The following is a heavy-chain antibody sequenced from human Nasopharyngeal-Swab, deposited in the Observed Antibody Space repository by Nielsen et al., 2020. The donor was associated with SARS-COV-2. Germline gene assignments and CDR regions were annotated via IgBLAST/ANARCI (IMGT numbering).Heavy chain of an antibody. CDR2: ISRSGGSV. D-gene: IGHD1-7*01. Sequence: GGSLRLSCAASGFTFSAYGMTWVRQAAGKGLEWVSGISRSGGSVDYAGSVKGRFTTSRDNSKNMVYLHMARLRVEDTALYYCVQGTTAPDVWGQGTLGTVSS. CDR3: VQGTTAPDV. CDR1: GFTFSAYG. V-gene: IGHV3-23*01. J-gene: IGHJ4*02.